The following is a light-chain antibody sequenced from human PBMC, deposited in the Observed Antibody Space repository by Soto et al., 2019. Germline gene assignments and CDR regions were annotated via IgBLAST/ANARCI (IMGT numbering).Light chain of an antibody. CDR2: EVS. J-gene: IGLJ1*01. CDR3: SSYAGTNHLLYV. CDR1: SRDVGAYNY. V-gene: IGLV2-8*01. Sequence: QRGLGQPPSASASPAQSVTISCSGTSRDVGAYNYVSWYQQHPGKAPRLLIYEVSQRPSGVPDRFSGSKSANTASLTVSGLQPEDEAAYYCSSYAGTNHLLYVFGTWTKVTV.